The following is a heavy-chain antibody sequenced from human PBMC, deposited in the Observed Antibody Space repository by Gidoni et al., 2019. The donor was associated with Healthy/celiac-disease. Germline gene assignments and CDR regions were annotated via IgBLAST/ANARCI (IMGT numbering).Heavy chain of an antibody. D-gene: IGHD3-3*01. CDR2: ISAYNGNT. CDR1: GYTFTSYG. J-gene: IGHJ4*02. CDR3: ARVLEWSPREDFDY. V-gene: IGHV1-18*01. Sequence: QVQLVQSGAEVQKPGASVTVSCTASGYTFTSYGISWVRQAPGQGLEGMGWISAYNGNTNDAQKLQGRVTMTTDTSTSTAYMELRSLRSDDTAVYYCARVLEWSPREDFDYWGQGTLVTVSS.